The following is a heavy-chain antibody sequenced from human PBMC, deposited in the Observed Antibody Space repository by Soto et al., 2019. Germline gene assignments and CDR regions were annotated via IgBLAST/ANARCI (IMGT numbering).Heavy chain of an antibody. CDR1: GGSISSYY. Sequence: PSETLSLTCTVSGGSISSYYWSWIRQPPGKGLEWIGYIYYSGSTNYNPSLKSRVTISVDTSKNQFSLKLSSVTAADTAVYYCARECVAAAGRRIDAFDIWGQGTKVTVSS. CDR3: ARECVAAAGRRIDAFDI. CDR2: IYYSGST. J-gene: IGHJ3*02. V-gene: IGHV4-59*01. D-gene: IGHD6-13*01.